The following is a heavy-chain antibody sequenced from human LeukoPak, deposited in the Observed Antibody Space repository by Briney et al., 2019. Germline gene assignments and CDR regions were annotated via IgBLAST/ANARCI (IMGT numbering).Heavy chain of an antibody. CDR2: ISSSSSYI. V-gene: IGHV3-21*01. D-gene: IGHD6-19*01. J-gene: IGHJ5*02. CDR1: GFTFSSYS. CDR3: ARDPLPGQWLVRGYNWFDP. Sequence: GGSLRLSCAASGFTFSSYSKNWVRQAPGKGLEWVSSISSSSSYIYYADSVKGRFTISRDNAKNSLYLQMNSLRAEDTAVYYCARDPLPGQWLVRGYNWFDPWGQGTLVTVSS.